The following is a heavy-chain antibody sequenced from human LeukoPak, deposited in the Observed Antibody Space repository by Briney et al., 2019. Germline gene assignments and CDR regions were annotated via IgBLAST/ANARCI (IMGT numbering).Heavy chain of an antibody. CDR1: GFTFSTYW. V-gene: IGHV3-7*01. CDR3: ARDSLDYDYVWGSYRDVDY. Sequence: GGSLRLSCAASGFTFSTYWMSWVRQAPGKGLEWVANIKQDGSEKYYVDSVKGRFTISRDNAKNSLYLQMNSLRAEDTAVYYCARDSLDYDYVWGSYRDVDYWGQGTLVTVSS. CDR2: IKQDGSEK. J-gene: IGHJ4*02. D-gene: IGHD3-16*02.